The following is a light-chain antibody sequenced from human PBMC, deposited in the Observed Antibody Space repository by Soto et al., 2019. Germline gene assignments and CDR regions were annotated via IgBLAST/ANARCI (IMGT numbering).Light chain of an antibody. Sequence: QSVLSQPPSASGTPGQRVTISCSGSKSNIGSNYVSWYQHLPGTAPKVLIYTNNQRPSGVPDRFSGSKSGTSASLAISGLRSEDEADYYCATWDDSLSGRVFGAGTKVTGL. CDR3: ATWDDSLSGRV. V-gene: IGLV1-47*01. J-gene: IGLJ3*02. CDR2: TNN. CDR1: KSNIGSNY.